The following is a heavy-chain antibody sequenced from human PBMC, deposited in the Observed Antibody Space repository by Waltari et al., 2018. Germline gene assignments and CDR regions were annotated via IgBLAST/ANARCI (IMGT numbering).Heavy chain of an antibody. J-gene: IGHJ6*02. D-gene: IGHD3-3*01. V-gene: IGHV4-4*09. Sequence: QVQLQESGPGLVKPSETLSLTCTVPGGSISSYYWSWIRQPPGKGLGWIGYIHNSGVTNYNPSLMSRVAISVDTSKNQFSLKINSVTAADTAVYYCARGILSGGYYYGLDVWGQGTTVTVSS. CDR3: ARGILSGGYYYGLDV. CDR2: IHNSGVT. CDR1: GGSISSYY.